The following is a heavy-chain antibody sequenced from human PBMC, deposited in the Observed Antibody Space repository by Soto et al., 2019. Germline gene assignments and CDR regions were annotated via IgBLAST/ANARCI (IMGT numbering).Heavy chain of an antibody. J-gene: IGHJ4*02. CDR3: ARDLDASGSYYTDY. V-gene: IGHV1-18*01. CDR2: ISPYKGNT. CDR1: GYTFSSIG. D-gene: IGHD3-10*01. Sequence: QVQLVQSGAEVKKPGASVKVSCKASGYTFSSIGIIWVRQAPGQGLEWMGWISPYKGNTHYAQGLQGRVTMTTDTSTSTAYMELRSLRSDDTAVYYCARDLDASGSYYTDYWGQGTLVTVSS.